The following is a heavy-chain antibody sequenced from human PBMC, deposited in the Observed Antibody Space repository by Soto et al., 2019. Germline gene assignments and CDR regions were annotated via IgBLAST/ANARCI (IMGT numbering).Heavy chain of an antibody. V-gene: IGHV3-11*06. CDR1: GFPSSDYY. CDR3: ARAGVTTGVIGVFDI. D-gene: IGHD4-17*01. Sequence: LRLSCAASGFPSSDYYMSWIRQAPGKGLEWVSYISSGSIYTNNADSVKGRFTISRDNAKNSLYLQMNSLRAEDTAVYYCARAGVTTGVIGVFDIWGQGTVVTVSS. J-gene: IGHJ3*02. CDR2: ISSGSIYT.